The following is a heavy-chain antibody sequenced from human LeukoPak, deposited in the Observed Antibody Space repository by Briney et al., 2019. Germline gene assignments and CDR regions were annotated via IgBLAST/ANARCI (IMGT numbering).Heavy chain of an antibody. D-gene: IGHD2-21*02. V-gene: IGHV1-18*01. CDR2: ISAYNGNT. J-gene: IGHJ4*02. CDR1: GYTFTSYG. Sequence: ASVKVSCKASGYTFTSYGTSWVRQAPGQGLEWMGWISAYNGNTNYAQKLQGRVTMTTDTSTSTAYMELRSLRSDDTAVYYCARDRGSYCGGDCPFDYWGQGTLVTVSS. CDR3: ARDRGSYCGGDCPFDY.